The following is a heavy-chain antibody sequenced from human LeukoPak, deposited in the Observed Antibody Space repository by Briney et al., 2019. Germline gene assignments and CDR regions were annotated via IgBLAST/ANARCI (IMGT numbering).Heavy chain of an antibody. CDR1: GLTFDDYG. CDR2: INWNGGST. V-gene: IGHV3-20*04. CDR3: ARYHYSGVYGWESGYFDY. Sequence: SPRPSCALSGLTFDDYGISWVREAPGEGVEWGSGINWNGGSTGYADPVKGRFTISKDNAKNSLYLQMNSLRAEDTALYCCARYHYSGVYGWESGYFDYWGQGTLVTASS. J-gene: IGHJ4*02. D-gene: IGHD6-13*01.